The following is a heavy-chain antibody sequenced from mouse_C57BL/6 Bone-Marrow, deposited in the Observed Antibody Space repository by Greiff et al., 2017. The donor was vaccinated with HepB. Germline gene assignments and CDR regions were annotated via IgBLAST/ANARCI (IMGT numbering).Heavy chain of an antibody. J-gene: IGHJ1*03. CDR3: TGRYEYGSSYVKWYFDV. D-gene: IGHD1-1*01. CDR1: GFTFSNYW. CDR2: IRLKSDNYAT. V-gene: IGHV6-3*01. Sequence: EVKLQESGGGLVQPGGSMKLSCVASGFTFSNYWMNWVRQSPEKGLEWVAQIRLKSDNYATHYAESVKGRFTISRDDSKSSVYLQMNNLRAEDTGIYYGTGRYEYGSSYVKWYFDVWGTGTTVTVSS.